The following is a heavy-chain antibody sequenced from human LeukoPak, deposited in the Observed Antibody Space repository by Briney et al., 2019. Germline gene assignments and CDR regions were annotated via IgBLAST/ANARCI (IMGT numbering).Heavy chain of an antibody. J-gene: IGHJ4*02. D-gene: IGHD4-23*01. CDR1: GGSISSYY. CDR3: ARFTPGRWLVDY. CDR2: IYYSGSP. Sequence: PSETLSLTCTVSGGSISSYYWSWLRQPPGKGLEWIGYIYYSGSPNYHPSLKSRVTISVDTSKNQFSLKLSSVPAADTAVYYCARFTPGRWLVDYWGQGTLVTVSS. V-gene: IGHV4-59*01.